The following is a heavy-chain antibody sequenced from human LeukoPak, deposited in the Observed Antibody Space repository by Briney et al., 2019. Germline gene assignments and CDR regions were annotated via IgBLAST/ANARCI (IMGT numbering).Heavy chain of an antibody. J-gene: IGHJ4*02. Sequence: PSETLSLTCAVYGGSFSGYYWSWIRQPPGKGLEWIGEINHSGSTNYNPSLKSRATISVDTSKNQFSLKLSSVTAADTAVYYCATIRAYSREKSFDYWGQGTLVTVSS. V-gene: IGHV4-34*01. CDR2: INHSGST. CDR1: GGSFSGYY. CDR3: ATIRAYSREKSFDY. D-gene: IGHD6-13*01.